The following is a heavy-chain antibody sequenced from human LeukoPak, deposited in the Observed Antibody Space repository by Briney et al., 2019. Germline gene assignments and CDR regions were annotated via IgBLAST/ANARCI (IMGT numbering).Heavy chain of an antibody. CDR1: GGSISSGGYY. D-gene: IGHD3-22*01. CDR3: ARSYYYDSSGYYY. J-gene: IGHJ4*02. V-gene: IGHV4-30-4*01. Sequence: SETLSLTCTVSGGSISSGGYYWSWIRQPPGKGLEWIGYIYYSGSTYYNPSLKSRVTISVDTSKNQFSLKLSSVTAADTAVYYCARSYYYDSSGYYYWGQGTLVTVSS. CDR2: IYYSGST.